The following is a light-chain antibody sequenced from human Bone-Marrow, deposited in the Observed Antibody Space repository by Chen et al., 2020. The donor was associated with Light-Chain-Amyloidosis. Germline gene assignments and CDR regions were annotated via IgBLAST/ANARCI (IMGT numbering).Light chain of an antibody. J-gene: IGLJ1*01. Sequence: QSALTQPASVSGSPRHSITISCTGTSSDVGGDNHVSWYQQHPDKAPKLMIYEVTNRPSWVPDRFSGSKSDNTASLTISGLQTEDEADYFCSSYTITNTLVFGSGTRVTVL. V-gene: IGLV2-14*01. CDR2: EVT. CDR1: SSDVGGDNH. CDR3: SSYTITNTLV.